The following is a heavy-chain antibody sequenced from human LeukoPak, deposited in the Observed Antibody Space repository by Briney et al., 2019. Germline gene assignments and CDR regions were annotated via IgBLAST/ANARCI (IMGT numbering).Heavy chain of an antibody. J-gene: IGHJ6*03. CDR3: AASVYCSSTSCYYSYYYYMDV. V-gene: IGHV1-2*02. CDR2: LNPNSGGT. CDR1: VYTFTRCY. Sequence: ASEKVSRKASVYTFTRCYIHWVRQAPGQGREWMGCLNPNSGGTNYTQTPQVRVTMTRDTPINTAYMEKSRLRSDDTAVYYCAASVYCSSTSCYYSYYYYMDVWGKGSKVTVS. D-gene: IGHD2-2*01.